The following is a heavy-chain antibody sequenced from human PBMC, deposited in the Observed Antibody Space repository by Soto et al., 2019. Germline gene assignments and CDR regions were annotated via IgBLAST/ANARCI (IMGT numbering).Heavy chain of an antibody. CDR1: GFTFSSYW. J-gene: IGHJ4*02. D-gene: IGHD5-12*01. V-gene: IGHV3-7*03. CDR2: IKQDGSEK. CDR3: AREGGYSGYDTVGGANY. Sequence: GGSLRLSCAASGFTFSSYWMSWVRQAPGKGLEWVANIKQDGSEKYYVDSVKGRFTISRDNAKNSLYLQMNSLRAEDTAVYYCAREGGYSGYDTVGGANYWGQGTLVTVSS.